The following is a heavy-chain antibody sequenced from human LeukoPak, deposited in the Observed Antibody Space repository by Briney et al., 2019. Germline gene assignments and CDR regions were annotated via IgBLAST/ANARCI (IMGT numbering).Heavy chain of an antibody. J-gene: IGHJ6*02. CDR1: GGTFSSYA. Sequence: SVKVSCKASGGTFSSYAISWVRQAPGQGLEWMGGIIPIFGTANYAQKFQGRVTMTRDTSTSTVYMELSSLSSEDTAVYYCVRHIKPAGPWDGMDVWGQGTTVIVSS. D-gene: IGHD1-26*01. V-gene: IGHV1-69*05. CDR2: IIPIFGTA. CDR3: VRHIKPAGPWDGMDV.